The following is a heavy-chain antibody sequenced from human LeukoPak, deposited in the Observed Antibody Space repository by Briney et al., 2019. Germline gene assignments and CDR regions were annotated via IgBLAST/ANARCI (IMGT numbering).Heavy chain of an antibody. CDR3: ARGDYYDSSGYYYPAGYYFDY. V-gene: IGHV3-30-3*01. CDR1: GFTFSSYA. D-gene: IGHD3-22*01. Sequence: GRSLRLSCAASGFTFSSYATHWVRQAPGKGLEWVAVISYDGSNKYYADSVKGRFTISRDNSKNTLYLQMNSLRAEDTAVYYCARGDYYDSSGYYYPAGYYFDYWGQGTLVTVSS. CDR2: ISYDGSNK. J-gene: IGHJ4*02.